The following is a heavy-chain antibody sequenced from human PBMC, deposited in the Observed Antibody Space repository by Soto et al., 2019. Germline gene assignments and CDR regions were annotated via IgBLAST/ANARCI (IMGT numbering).Heavy chain of an antibody. J-gene: IGHJ3*01. D-gene: IGHD1-1*01. V-gene: IGHV3-21*06. CDR3: ARYDAFKAFDL. CDR2: ISSDSYYI. CDR1: GFTFSSYS. Sequence: XRLSCAASGFTFSSYSVNWVRQAPGKGLEWVLSISSDSYYIDFADSVKGRFTISRDDVSNSVSLQMDSLRVEDTGIYYCARYDAFKAFDLWGQGRMVTVSS.